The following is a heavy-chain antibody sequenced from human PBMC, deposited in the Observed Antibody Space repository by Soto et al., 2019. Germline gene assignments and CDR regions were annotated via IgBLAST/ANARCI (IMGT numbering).Heavy chain of an antibody. J-gene: IGHJ5*02. D-gene: IGHD6-19*01. Sequence: GGSLRLSCAASGFTFNNYGMHWVRQAPGKGLEWVVVISFDGRNTDYADSVKGRFTISRDNSKNTLYLQMTSLRVEDTAVYYCARSLGYSSGWLSWGQGTLVTVSS. CDR1: GFTFNNYG. V-gene: IGHV3-30*03. CDR3: ARSLGYSSGWLS. CDR2: ISFDGRNT.